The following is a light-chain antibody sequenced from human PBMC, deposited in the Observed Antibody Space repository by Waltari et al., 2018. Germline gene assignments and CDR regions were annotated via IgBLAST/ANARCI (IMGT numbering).Light chain of an antibody. J-gene: IGLJ2*01. CDR1: SSNLGRNS. CDR3: ATWDDSLNAWI. Sequence: QSLLTQPPSISGASGQRVTISRSGVSSNLGRNSVTWYTQLAGTTPKLLLYRSDQRPSGVSDRFSGSKSGTSASLAITGLLFADEADYICATWDDSLNAWIFGGGTRLTVL. V-gene: IGLV1-44*01. CDR2: RSD.